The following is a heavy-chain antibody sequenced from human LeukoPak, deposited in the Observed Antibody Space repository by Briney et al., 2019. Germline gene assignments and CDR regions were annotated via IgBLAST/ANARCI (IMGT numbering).Heavy chain of an antibody. V-gene: IGHV3-64*01. CDR2: ISSNGGST. J-gene: IGHJ4*02. CDR3: ARGGQYSSSWYLASGFDY. D-gene: IGHD6-13*01. CDR1: GFTFSSYA. Sequence: GGSLKLSCAASGFTFSSYAMHWVRQAPGKGLEYVSAISSNGGSTYYANSVKGRFTISRDNSKNTLYLQMGSLRAEDMAVYYCARGGQYSSSWYLASGFDYWGQGTLVTVSS.